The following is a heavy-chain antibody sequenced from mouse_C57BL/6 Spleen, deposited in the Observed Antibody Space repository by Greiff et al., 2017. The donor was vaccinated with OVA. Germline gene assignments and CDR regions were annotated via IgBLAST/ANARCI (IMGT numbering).Heavy chain of an antibody. V-gene: IGHV1-55*01. Sequence: QVQLQQSGAELVKPGASVKMSCKASGYTFTSYWITWVKQRPGQGLEWIGDIYPGSGSTNYNEKFKSKATLTVDTSSSTAYMQLSSLTSEDSAVYYCARSGGVFYYFDYWGQGTTLTVSS. CDR3: ARSGGVFYYFDY. CDR2: IYPGSGST. CDR1: GYTFTSYW. D-gene: IGHD3-1*01. J-gene: IGHJ2*01.